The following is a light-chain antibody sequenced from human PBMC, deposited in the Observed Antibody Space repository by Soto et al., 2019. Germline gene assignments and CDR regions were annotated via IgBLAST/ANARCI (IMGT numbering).Light chain of an antibody. Sequence: DIQMTQSPSTLSASVGDRFTITCRASQGISSALAWYQQKPGKAPKLLVYDASTLQSGVATRFSGSGSGTEFTLTISSLQPDDFATYYCQHYNSYSEAFGQGTKVDIK. J-gene: IGKJ1*01. CDR1: QGISSA. CDR3: QHYNSYSEA. V-gene: IGKV1-5*01. CDR2: DAS.